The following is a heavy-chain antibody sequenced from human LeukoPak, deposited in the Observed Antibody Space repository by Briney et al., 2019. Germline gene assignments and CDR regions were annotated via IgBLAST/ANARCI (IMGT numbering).Heavy chain of an antibody. J-gene: IGHJ4*02. D-gene: IGHD3-22*01. V-gene: IGHV3-23*01. CDR3: AKGGGRPGLSRITMIVVVLDY. CDR1: GFTFSSYA. Sequence: GGSLRLSCAASGFTFSSYAMSWVRQAPGKGLEWVSAISGSGGSKYYADSVKGRFTISRDNSKNTLDLQMNSLRAEDTAVYYCAKGGGRPGLSRITMIVVVLDYWGQGTLVTVSS. CDR2: ISGSGGSK.